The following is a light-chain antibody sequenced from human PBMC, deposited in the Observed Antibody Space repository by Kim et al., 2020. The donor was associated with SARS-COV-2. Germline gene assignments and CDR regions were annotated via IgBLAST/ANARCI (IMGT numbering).Light chain of an antibody. CDR3: QQSNSYPLT. Sequence: SASVGHRVTITCRASQGISSYLAWYQQKPGKAPNLLIYAASTLQSGVPSRFSGSGSGTDFTLIISSLQPEDFATYYCQQSNSYPLTFGGGTKLEI. J-gene: IGKJ4*01. CDR2: AAS. CDR1: QGISSY. V-gene: IGKV1-9*01.